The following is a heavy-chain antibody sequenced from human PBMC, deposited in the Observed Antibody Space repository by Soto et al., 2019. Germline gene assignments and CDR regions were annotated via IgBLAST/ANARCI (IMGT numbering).Heavy chain of an antibody. J-gene: IGHJ6*02. D-gene: IGHD6-13*01. V-gene: IGHV5-51*01. CDR1: GYSFIDYW. Sequence: GESLKISCKGSGYSFIDYWIGWVRQVPGKGLEWMGVIYPGDSDTRYSPSFQGHVTISADKSISTAYLQWSSLRASDTAMYYCARTAAAGKYYYGIDVWGQGTTVTVSS. CDR3: ARTAAAGKYYYGIDV. CDR2: IYPGDSDT.